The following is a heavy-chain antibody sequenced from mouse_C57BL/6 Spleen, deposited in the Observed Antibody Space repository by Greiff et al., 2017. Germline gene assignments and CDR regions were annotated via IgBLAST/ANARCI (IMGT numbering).Heavy chain of an antibody. Sequence: EVKVVESGGGLVQPKGSLKLSCAASGFTFNTYAMHWVRQAPGKGLEWVARIRSKSSNYATYYADSVKDRFTISRDDSQSMLYLQMNNLKTEDTAMYYCVREEMFHYYGSSYWYFDVWGTGTTVTVSS. CDR1: GFTFNTYA. CDR3: VREEMFHYYGSSYWYFDV. V-gene: IGHV10-3*01. CDR2: IRSKSSNYAT. J-gene: IGHJ1*03. D-gene: IGHD1-1*01.